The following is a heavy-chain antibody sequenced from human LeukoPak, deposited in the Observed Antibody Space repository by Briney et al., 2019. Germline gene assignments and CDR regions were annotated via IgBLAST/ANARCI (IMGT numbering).Heavy chain of an antibody. D-gene: IGHD6-19*01. Sequence: GGSLRLSCAASGFTFSSYSMNWVRQAPGKGLEWVSSISSSSSYIYYADSVKGRFTISRGNAKNSLYLQMNSLRAEDTAVYYCARDSSGWYVAVDWFDPWGQGTLVTVSS. V-gene: IGHV3-21*01. J-gene: IGHJ5*02. CDR2: ISSSSSYI. CDR1: GFTFSSYS. CDR3: ARDSSGWYVAVDWFDP.